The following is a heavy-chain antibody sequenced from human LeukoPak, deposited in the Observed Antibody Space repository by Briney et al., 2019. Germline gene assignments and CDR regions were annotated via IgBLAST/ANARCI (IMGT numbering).Heavy chain of an antibody. V-gene: IGHV4-39*02. CDR1: GGSISSSFYY. J-gene: IGHJ4*02. CDR2: IYHSGST. D-gene: IGHD6-13*01. CDR3: AREYSSSWYVGY. Sequence: SETLSLTCTVSGGSISSSFYYWGWIRQPPGKGLERIGSIYHSGSTYYNPSLKSRVTISVDTSRNQFSLNLSSVTAADTAVYYCAREYSSSWYVGYWGQGTLVTVSS.